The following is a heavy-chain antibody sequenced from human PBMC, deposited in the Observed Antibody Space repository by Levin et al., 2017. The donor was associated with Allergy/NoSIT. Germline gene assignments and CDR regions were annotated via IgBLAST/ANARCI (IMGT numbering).Heavy chain of an antibody. Sequence: GESLKISCAASGFAFSDYAMTWVRQAPGKGLEWVSVITGGGFNTYYGDPVKGRFTVSRDNSKNTLDLELNSLRAEDTAVYYCAKKQGGTTGFSFDVWGQGTLVTVSS. CDR2: ITGGGFNT. CDR3: AKKQGGTTGFSFDV. D-gene: IGHD1-14*01. J-gene: IGHJ3*01. V-gene: IGHV3-23*01. CDR1: GFAFSDYA.